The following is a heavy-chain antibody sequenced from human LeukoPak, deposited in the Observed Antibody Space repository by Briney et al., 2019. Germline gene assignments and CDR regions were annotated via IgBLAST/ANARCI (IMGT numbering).Heavy chain of an antibody. CDR1: GFTFSSYA. CDR2: ISYDGSNK. Sequence: GRSLRLSCAASGFTFSSYAMHWVRQAPGTGLEWVAVISYDGSNKYYADSVKGRFTISRDNSKNTLYLQMNSLRAEDTAVYYCAREKYSDILTGPLDYWGQGTLVTVSS. D-gene: IGHD3-9*01. J-gene: IGHJ4*02. CDR3: AREKYSDILTGPLDY. V-gene: IGHV3-30*04.